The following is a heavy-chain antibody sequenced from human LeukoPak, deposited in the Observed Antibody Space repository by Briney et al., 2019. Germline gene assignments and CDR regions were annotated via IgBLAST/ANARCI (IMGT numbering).Heavy chain of an antibody. J-gene: IGHJ4*02. V-gene: IGHV3-9*01. Sequence: GGSLRLSCAASGFTFVDYATHWVRQASGKGLEWVSGISWNSGSIGYADSVKGRFTISRYNAMNSLYLQMNSLRAEDTALYYCAKDPLATRYHYFDYWGQGTLVTVSS. CDR3: AKDPLATRYHYFDY. D-gene: IGHD5-12*01. CDR1: GFTFVDYA. CDR2: ISWNSGSI.